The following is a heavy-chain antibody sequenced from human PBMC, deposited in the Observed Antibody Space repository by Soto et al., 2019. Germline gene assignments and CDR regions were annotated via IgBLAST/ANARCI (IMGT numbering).Heavy chain of an antibody. D-gene: IGHD2-2*01. CDR1: GFTFSSYA. Sequence: QVQLVESGGGVVQPGRSLRLSCAASGFTFSSYAMHLVRQAPGKGLEWVAVISYDGSNKYYADSVKGRFTISRDNSKNTLYLQMNSLRAEDTAVYYCARGSLLVPAAFFYYYGMDVWGQGTTVTVSS. CDR3: ARGSLLVPAAFFYYYGMDV. V-gene: IGHV3-30-3*01. CDR2: ISYDGSNK. J-gene: IGHJ6*02.